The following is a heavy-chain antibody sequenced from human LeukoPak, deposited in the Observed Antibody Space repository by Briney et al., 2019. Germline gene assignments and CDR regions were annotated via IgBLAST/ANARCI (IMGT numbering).Heavy chain of an antibody. Sequence: ASVKVSCKASGYTFASYYMHWVRQAPGQGLEWMGIINPSGGSTSYAQKFQGRVTITADKSTSTAYMELSSLRSEDTAVYYCARDPTYYYDSSGYRSEGINWFDPWGQGTLVTVSS. CDR3: ARDPTYYYDSSGYRSEGINWFDP. CDR1: GYTFASYY. D-gene: IGHD3-22*01. V-gene: IGHV1-46*01. J-gene: IGHJ5*02. CDR2: INPSGGST.